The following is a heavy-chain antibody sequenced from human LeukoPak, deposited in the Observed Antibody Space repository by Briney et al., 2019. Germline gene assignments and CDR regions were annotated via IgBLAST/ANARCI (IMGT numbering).Heavy chain of an antibody. CDR1: GGSISSYY. D-gene: IGHD1-1*01. CDR2: IYYSGST. CDR3: ARADDGYYYYYMDV. Sequence: PSETLSLTCTVSGGSISSYYWSWIRQPPGKGLEWIGYIYYSGSTNYNPSLKSRVTISVDTSKNQFSLKLSSVTAADTAVYYCARADDGYYYYYMDVWGKGTTVTISS. V-gene: IGHV4-59*08. J-gene: IGHJ6*03.